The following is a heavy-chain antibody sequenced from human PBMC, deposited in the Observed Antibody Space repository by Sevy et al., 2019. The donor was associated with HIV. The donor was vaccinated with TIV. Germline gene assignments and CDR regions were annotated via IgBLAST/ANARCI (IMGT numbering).Heavy chain of an antibody. CDR1: AFTFSRYW. D-gene: IGHD1-26*01. CDR3: ARDSGNYYFNY. CDR2: IKQDGSQK. V-gene: IGHV3-7*01. J-gene: IGHJ4*02. Sequence: GGSPRLSCAASAFTFSRYWMGWVRQAPGKGLEWVANIKQDGSQKYYVDSVKGRFTISRDNAKNSLYLQMNSLRAEDTAVYYCARDSGNYYFNYWGQGALVTVSS.